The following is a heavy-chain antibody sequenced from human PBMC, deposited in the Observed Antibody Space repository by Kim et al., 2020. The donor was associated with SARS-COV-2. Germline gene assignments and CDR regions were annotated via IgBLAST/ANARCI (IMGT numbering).Heavy chain of an antibody. CDR3: ASHGSSNWFDP. V-gene: IGHV1-69*04. D-gene: IGHD2-15*01. CDR1: GGTFSSYA. J-gene: IGHJ5*02. Sequence: SVKVSCKASGGTFSSYAISWVRQAPGQGLEWMGRIIPILGIANYAQKFQGRVTITADKSTSTAYMELSSLRSEDTAVYYCASHGSSNWFDPWGQGTLVTVSS. CDR2: IIPILGIA.